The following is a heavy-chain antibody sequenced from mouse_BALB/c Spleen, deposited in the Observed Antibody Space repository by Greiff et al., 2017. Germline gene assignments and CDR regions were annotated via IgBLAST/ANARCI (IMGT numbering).Heavy chain of an antibody. CDR3: ARRAAARATDYFDY. V-gene: IGHV3-2*02. J-gene: IGHJ2*01. CDR2: ISYSGST. Sequence: EVQLVESGPGLVKPSQSLSLTCTVTGYSITSDYAWNWIRQFPGNKLEWMGYISYSGSTSYNPSLKSRISITRDTSKNQFFLQLNSVTTEDTATYYCARRAAARATDYFDYWGQGTTLTVSS. CDR1: GYSITSDYA. D-gene: IGHD3-1*01.